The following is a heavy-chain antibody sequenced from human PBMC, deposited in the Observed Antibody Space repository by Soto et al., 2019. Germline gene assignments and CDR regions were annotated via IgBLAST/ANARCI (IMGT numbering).Heavy chain of an antibody. V-gene: IGHV3-11*01. CDR2: IRSSRSTI. Sequence: GGSRGLCCAASRLTVSCYYMSGIGRAPGKWLEWVSYIRSSRSTIYYADSVKGRFTISRDNAKNSLYLQLNSLSAEDTAVYYCARVEAAAGTEYYYYYYGMDVWGQGPTVTVSS. CDR3: ARVEAAAGTEYYYYYYGMDV. CDR1: RLTVSCYY. D-gene: IGHD6-13*01. J-gene: IGHJ6*02.